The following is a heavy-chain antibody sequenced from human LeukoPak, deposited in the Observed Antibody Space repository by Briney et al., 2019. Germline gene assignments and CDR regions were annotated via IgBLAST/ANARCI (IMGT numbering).Heavy chain of an antibody. Sequence: ASVKVSCKASGYTFTSYGISWVRQAPGQGLEWMGWISAYNGNTNYAQKLQGRVTMTTDTSTSTAYMELRSLRSDDTAVYYCARDAKLVPAAIIDYWGQGTLVTVSS. CDR1: GYTFTSYG. D-gene: IGHD2-2*02. CDR3: ARDAKLVPAAIIDY. CDR2: ISAYNGNT. J-gene: IGHJ4*02. V-gene: IGHV1-18*01.